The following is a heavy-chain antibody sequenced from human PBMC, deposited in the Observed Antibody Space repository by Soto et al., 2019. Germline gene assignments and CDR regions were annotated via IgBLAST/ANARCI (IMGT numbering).Heavy chain of an antibody. Sequence: LRLSCAASGFTFSSYAMSWVRQAPGKGLEWVSAISGSGGSTYYADSVKGRFTISRDNSKNTLYLQMNSLRAKDTAVYYCAKDPRPKVWLNENYGMDVWGQGTTVTVSS. CDR3: AKDPRPKVWLNENYGMDV. CDR2: ISGSGGST. D-gene: IGHD3-16*01. CDR1: GFTFSSYA. J-gene: IGHJ6*02. V-gene: IGHV3-23*01.